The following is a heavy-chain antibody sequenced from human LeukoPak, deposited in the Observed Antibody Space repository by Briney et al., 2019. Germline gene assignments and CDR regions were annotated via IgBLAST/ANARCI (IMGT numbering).Heavy chain of an antibody. Sequence: PSETLSLTCAVYGGSFSGYYWSWIRQPPGKGLEWIGEINHSGSTNYNPSLKSRVTISVDTSKNQFSLKLNSVTAADTAVYYCARADYGGNWYFDYWGQGTLVTVSS. V-gene: IGHV4-34*01. J-gene: IGHJ4*02. CDR2: INHSGST. CDR1: GGSFSGYY. CDR3: ARADYGGNWYFDY. D-gene: IGHD4-23*01.